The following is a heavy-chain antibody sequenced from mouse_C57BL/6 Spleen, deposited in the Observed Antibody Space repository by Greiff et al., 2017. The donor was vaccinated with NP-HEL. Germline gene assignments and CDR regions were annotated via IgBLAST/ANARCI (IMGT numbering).Heavy chain of an antibody. CDR2: ISDGGSYT. D-gene: IGHD2-4*01. CDR3: TRDYYDCDGVAY. Sequence: EVKVVESGGGLVKPGGSLKLSCAASGFTFSSYAMSWVRQTPEKRLEWVATISDGGSYTYYPDNVKGRFTISRDNAKNNLYLQMSHLKSEDTAMYYGTRDYYDCDGVAYWGQGTLVTVSA. V-gene: IGHV5-4*01. CDR1: GFTFSSYA. J-gene: IGHJ3*01.